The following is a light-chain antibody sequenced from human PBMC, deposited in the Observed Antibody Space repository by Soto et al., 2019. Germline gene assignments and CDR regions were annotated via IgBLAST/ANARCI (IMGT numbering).Light chain of an antibody. CDR1: QSVSSN. J-gene: IGKJ1*01. CDR3: QQSDKWPPT. V-gene: IGKV3-15*01. Sequence: EIVMTQSPDPLSVSPGEGATLSCRASQSVSSNLAWYQQKAGQAPRLLMYGASTRAIGIPGRFSGSGSGTEFTLTISSLQSEDFAVYYCQQSDKWPPTVGQGTKVDIK. CDR2: GAS.